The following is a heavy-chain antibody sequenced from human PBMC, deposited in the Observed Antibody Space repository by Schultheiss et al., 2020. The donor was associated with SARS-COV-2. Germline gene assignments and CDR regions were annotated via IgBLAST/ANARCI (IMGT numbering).Heavy chain of an antibody. J-gene: IGHJ3*02. V-gene: IGHV4-59*10. Sequence: SETLSLTCAVYGGSFSGYYWSWIRQPAGKGLEWIGRIYTSGSTNYNPSLKSRVTISVDTSKNQFSLKLSSVTAADTAVYYCARARITIFGVVIGAFDIWGQGTMVTVSS. CDR2: IYTSGST. D-gene: IGHD3-3*01. CDR3: ARARITIFGVVIGAFDI. CDR1: GGSFSGYY.